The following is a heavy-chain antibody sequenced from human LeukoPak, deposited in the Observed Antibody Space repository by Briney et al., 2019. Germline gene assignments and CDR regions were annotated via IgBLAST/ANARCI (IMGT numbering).Heavy chain of an antibody. J-gene: IGHJ4*02. Sequence: PGGSLRLSCAASGFTFMSYSMNWVRQAPGKGREWVSSISSRSSYIYHADSVKGRFTISRDNAKNSLYLQMNSLRAEDTAVYYCARDRVAAAVDYWGQGTLVSVCS. D-gene: IGHD6-13*01. CDR2: ISSRSSYI. V-gene: IGHV3-21*01. CDR3: ARDRVAAAVDY. CDR1: GFTFMSYS.